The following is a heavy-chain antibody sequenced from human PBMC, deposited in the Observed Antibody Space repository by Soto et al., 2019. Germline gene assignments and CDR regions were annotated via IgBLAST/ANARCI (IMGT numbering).Heavy chain of an antibody. Sequence: EVQLVESGGGLVQPGGSLRLSCEASGFTFSTFWMHWVRQAPGKGLVWVSRINSDGSSTNYADSVKGRVTISSDNAKNMLYLKMNSLRAEDTAVYYCARDFEYWGQGTLVTVSS. CDR1: GFTFSTFW. J-gene: IGHJ4*02. CDR2: INSDGSST. CDR3: ARDFEY. V-gene: IGHV3-74*01.